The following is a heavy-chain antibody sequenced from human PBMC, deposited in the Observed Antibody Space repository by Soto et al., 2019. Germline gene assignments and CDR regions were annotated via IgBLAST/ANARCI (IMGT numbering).Heavy chain of an antibody. J-gene: IGHJ4*02. V-gene: IGHV1-3*01. CDR1: GYTFTSYA. Sequence: ASVKVSCKASGYTFTSYAMHWVRQAPGQRLEWMGWINAGNGNTKYSQKFQGRVTITRDTSASTAYMELSSLRSEDTAVYYCARLFYFYGLPTYFFSFWGQGPLVPVSS. D-gene: IGHD3-9*01. CDR3: ARLFYFYGLPTYFFSF. CDR2: INAGNGNT.